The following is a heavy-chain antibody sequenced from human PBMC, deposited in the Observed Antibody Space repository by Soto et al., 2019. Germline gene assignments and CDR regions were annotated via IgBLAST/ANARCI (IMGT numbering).Heavy chain of an antibody. J-gene: IGHJ4*02. V-gene: IGHV3-33*01. D-gene: IGHD3-10*01. CDR3: ASDTMVRGKPYYFDY. Sequence: VQLVESGGGVVQPGRSLRLSCAASGFTFSSYGMHWVRQAPGKGLEWVAVIWYDGSNKYYADSVKGRFTISRDNSKNTLYLQMNSLRAEDTAVYYCASDTMVRGKPYYFDYWGQGTLVTVSS. CDR1: GFTFSSYG. CDR2: IWYDGSNK.